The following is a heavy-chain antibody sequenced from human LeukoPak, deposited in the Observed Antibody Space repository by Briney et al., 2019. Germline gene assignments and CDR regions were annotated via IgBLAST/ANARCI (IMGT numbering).Heavy chain of an antibody. V-gene: IGHV3-30*02. D-gene: IGHD1-26*01. CDR1: AFPFNTYG. J-gene: IGHJ3*02. CDR2: IQSAASYT. CDR3: AGESASGNYFAFDI. Sequence: GGSLRLSCAASAFPFNTYGMQWVRQAPGKGLEWVTFIQSAASYTFYADSVKGRFTISRDNSKNTLYLQMNSLRAEDTAIYYCAGESASGNYFAFDIWGQGTMVTVSS.